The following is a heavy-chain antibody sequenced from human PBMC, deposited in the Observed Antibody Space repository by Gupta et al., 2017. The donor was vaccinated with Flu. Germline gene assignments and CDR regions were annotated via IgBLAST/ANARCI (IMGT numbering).Heavy chain of an antibody. Sequence: EVQLSESGGVLVQPGGSLRLSCVAPGFTFSDFALGWVRQAPGKGLEWVSGTSGRGGNTNYAESVKGRFTASRDNSKNTLYLEMDSLRLGDTAIYYCAKDRKRSGIVADYFDAWGPGTLVTVSS. CDR2: TSGRGGNT. CDR3: AKDRKRSGIVADYFDA. V-gene: IGHV3-23*01. J-gene: IGHJ4*02. CDR1: GFTFSDFA. D-gene: IGHD5-12*01.